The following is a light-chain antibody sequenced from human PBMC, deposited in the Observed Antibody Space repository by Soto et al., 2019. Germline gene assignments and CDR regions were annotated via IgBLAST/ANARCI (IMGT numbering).Light chain of an antibody. V-gene: IGKV3-20*01. CDR2: GAS. Sequence: EIVLTQSPGTLSLSPGERATLSCRASQSISSTDLVWYQQKPGQAPRLLIYGASSRATGIRDRFSGSGSGTDITLTISRLEPEDFAVYYGQAFGSSARTFGQGTEVEV. CDR3: QAFGSSART. CDR1: QSISSTD. J-gene: IGKJ1*01.